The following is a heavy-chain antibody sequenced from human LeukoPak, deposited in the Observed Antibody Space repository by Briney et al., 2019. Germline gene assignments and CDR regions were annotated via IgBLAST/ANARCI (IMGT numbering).Heavy chain of an antibody. CDR1: GYTFTGYY. CDR3: ARDHYGSGSYYQLGY. J-gene: IGHJ4*02. CDR2: INPNSGGT. V-gene: IGHV1-2*02. D-gene: IGHD3-10*01. Sequence: ASVKVSCKASGYTFTGYYMHWVRQAPGQGLEWMGWINPNSGGTNYAQKFQGRVTMTRDTSITTVYMELSSLRSDDTAVYYCARDHYGSGSYYQLGYWGQGTLVTVSS.